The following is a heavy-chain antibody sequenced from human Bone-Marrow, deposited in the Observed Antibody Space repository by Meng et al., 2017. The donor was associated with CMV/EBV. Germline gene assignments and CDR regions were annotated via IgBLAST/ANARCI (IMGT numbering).Heavy chain of an antibody. V-gene: IGHV4-34*01. CDR1: GGSFSGYY. Sequence: SETLSLTCAVYGGSFSGYYWTWIRQPPGKGLEWIGEINHSGSTNYSPSLKSRITISVDTSKNQFSLKLSSVTAADTAVYYCARVTGVVVPAASWYYYYGMDVWGQGTTVTVSS. D-gene: IGHD2-2*01. CDR3: ARVTGVVVPAASWYYYYGMDV. J-gene: IGHJ6*02. CDR2: INHSGST.